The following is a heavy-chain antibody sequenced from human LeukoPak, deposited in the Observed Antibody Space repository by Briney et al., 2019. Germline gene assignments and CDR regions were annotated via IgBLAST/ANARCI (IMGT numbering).Heavy chain of an antibody. J-gene: IGHJ6*03. V-gene: IGHV4-4*07. CDR2: IYSSGST. CDR1: GGSISNYY. Sequence: PSETLSLTCTVSGGSISNYYWRYIRQPAGKGLEWIGRIYSSGSTHYNPSLESRVTVSIDRSRKQFSLKLRSVTAADTAVYYCAREVAVAGSRDYFYYYMDVWGKGTTVTVS. CDR3: AREVAVAGSRDYFYYYMDV. D-gene: IGHD6-19*01.